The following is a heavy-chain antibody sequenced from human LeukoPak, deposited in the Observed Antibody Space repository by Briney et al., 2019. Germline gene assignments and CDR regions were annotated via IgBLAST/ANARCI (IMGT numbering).Heavy chain of an antibody. Sequence: GGSLRLSCAASGFTFSSYAMSRVRQAPGKGLEWVSAISGSGGSTYYADSVKGRFTISRDNSKNTLYLQMNSLRAEDTAVYYCAKDLAYYDSSGYYLEWGQGTLVTVSS. CDR1: GFTFSSYA. CDR2: ISGSGGST. CDR3: AKDLAYYDSSGYYLE. D-gene: IGHD3-22*01. J-gene: IGHJ4*02. V-gene: IGHV3-23*01.